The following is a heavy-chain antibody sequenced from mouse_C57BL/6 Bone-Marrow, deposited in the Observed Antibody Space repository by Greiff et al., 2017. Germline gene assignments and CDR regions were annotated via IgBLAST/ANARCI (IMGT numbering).Heavy chain of an antibody. CDR3: TTNGGY. V-gene: IGHV14-4*01. CDR2: IDPENGDT. J-gene: IGHJ2*01. Sequence: EVKVEESGAELVRPGASVKLSCTASGFNIKDDYMHWVKQRPEQGLEWIGWIDPENGDTEYASKFQGKATITADTSSTTAYLQLSSLTSEDTAVYYCTTNGGYWGQGTTLTVSS. CDR1: GFNIKDDY.